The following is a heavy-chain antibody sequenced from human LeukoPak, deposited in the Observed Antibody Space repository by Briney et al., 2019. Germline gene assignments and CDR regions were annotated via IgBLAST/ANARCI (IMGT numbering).Heavy chain of an antibody. J-gene: IGHJ4*02. Sequence: GASVKVSCKASGYTFTGYYMHWVRQAPGQGLEWMGWINPNSGGTNYAQKFQGRVTMTRDTSISTAYMELGRLRSDDTAVYYCARSRNLAYCGGDCYFFDYWGQGTLVTVSS. V-gene: IGHV1-2*02. CDR3: ARSRNLAYCGGDCYFFDY. D-gene: IGHD2-21*02. CDR2: INPNSGGT. CDR1: GYTFTGYY.